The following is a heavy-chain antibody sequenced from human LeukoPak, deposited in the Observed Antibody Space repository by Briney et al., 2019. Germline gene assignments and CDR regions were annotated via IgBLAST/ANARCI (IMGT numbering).Heavy chain of an antibody. V-gene: IGHV1-46*01. J-gene: IGHJ6*03. CDR3: ARGPSPGFRNYYYYYYMDV. Sequence: ASVKVSCKASGYAFTSYYMHWVRQAPGQGLEWMGIINPSGGSTSYAQKFQGRVTMTRDTSTSTVYMELSSLRSEDTAVYYCARGPSPGFRNYYYYYYMDVWGKGTTVTVSS. CDR1: GYAFTSYY. D-gene: IGHD4-11*01. CDR2: INPSGGST.